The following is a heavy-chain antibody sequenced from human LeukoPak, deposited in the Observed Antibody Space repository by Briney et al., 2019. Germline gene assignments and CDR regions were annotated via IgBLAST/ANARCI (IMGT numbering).Heavy chain of an antibody. CDR3: ARGMTVAANWFDS. V-gene: IGHV3-7*01. J-gene: IGHJ5*01. CDR1: GFSFSSYW. CDR2: IKQDGSEK. Sequence: GGSLRLSCAASGFSFSSYWMNWVRQAPGKGLEWVANIKQDGSEKYYVDSVKGRFTISRDNAENSLYLQMNSLRAEDTAVYYCARGMTVAANWFDSWGQGTMVTVSS. D-gene: IGHD6-19*01.